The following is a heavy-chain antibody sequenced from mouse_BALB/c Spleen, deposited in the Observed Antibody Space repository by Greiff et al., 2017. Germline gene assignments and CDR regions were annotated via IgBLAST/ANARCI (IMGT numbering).Heavy chain of an antibody. J-gene: IGHJ2*01. CDR2: ISYSGST. V-gene: IGHV3-2*02. D-gene: IGHD1-1*01. CDR3: ARATTVVAYYFDY. Sequence: EVQLVESGPGLVKPSQSLSLTCTVTGYSITSDYAWNWIRQFPGNKLEWMGYISYSGSTSYNPSLKSRISITRDTSKNQFFLQLNSVTTEDTATYYCARATTVVAYYFDYWGQGTTLTVSS. CDR1: GYSITSDYA.